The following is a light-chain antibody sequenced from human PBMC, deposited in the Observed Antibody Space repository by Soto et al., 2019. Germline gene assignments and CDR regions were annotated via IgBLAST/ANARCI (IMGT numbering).Light chain of an antibody. CDR1: QSVSRF. CDR2: DAS. V-gene: IGKV3-11*01. CDR3: QQRSNWPYT. J-gene: IGKJ2*01. Sequence: EIVLTQSPATLSLSPGERATLSCRASQSVSRFLTWYQQKSGQAPRLLIYDASNRATDIPPRFSGSGSGTDFTLTISSLEPKDFAVYYCQQRSNWPYTFGQGTKLEIK.